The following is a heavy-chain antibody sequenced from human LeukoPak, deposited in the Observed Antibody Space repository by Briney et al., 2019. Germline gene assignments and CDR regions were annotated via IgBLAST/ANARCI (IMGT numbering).Heavy chain of an antibody. CDR2: INHSGST. Sequence: SETLSLTCAVYGGSFSGYYWSWIRQPPEKGLEWIGEINHSGSTNYNPSLKSRVTISVDTSKNQFSLKLSSVTAADTAVYYCARGLAYSSGFGYFDYWGQGTLVTVSS. V-gene: IGHV4-34*01. CDR3: ARGLAYSSGFGYFDY. CDR1: GGSFSGYY. J-gene: IGHJ4*02. D-gene: IGHD5-18*01.